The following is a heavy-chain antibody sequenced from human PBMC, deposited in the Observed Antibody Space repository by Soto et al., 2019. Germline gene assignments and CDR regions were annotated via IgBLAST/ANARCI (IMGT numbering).Heavy chain of an antibody. CDR1: GGTFSSYA. D-gene: IGHD1-7*01. Sequence: ASVKVSCKASGGTFSSYAISWVRQAPGQGLEWMGGIIPIFGTANYAQKFQGRVTITADESTSTAYMELSSLRSEDTAVYYCARDSGGATGTTWYYFDYWGQGTLVTVSS. J-gene: IGHJ4*02. CDR3: ARDSGGATGTTWYYFDY. V-gene: IGHV1-69*13. CDR2: IIPIFGTA.